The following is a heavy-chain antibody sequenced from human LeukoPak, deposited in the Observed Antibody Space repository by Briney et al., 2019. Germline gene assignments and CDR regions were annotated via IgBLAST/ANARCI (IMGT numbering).Heavy chain of an antibody. Sequence: SVKVSCKASGGTLRRHTITWVRQAPGQGLEWMGRIIPMMGIANYGQKFQGRVTITADTSTDTAYMDLISLRSEDTAVYYCASRSHKTIVGADTREVGDYWGQGTLVTVSS. J-gene: IGHJ4*02. CDR2: IIPMMGIA. V-gene: IGHV1-69*02. CDR3: ASRSHKTIVGADTREVGDY. CDR1: GGTLRRHT. D-gene: IGHD6-19*01.